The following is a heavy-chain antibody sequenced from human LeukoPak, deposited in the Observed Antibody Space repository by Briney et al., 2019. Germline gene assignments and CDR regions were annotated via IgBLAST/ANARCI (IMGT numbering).Heavy chain of an antibody. CDR3: ARESMYDYGDGNYFFYYLDV. D-gene: IGHD4-17*01. CDR1: TDSMTYIF. J-gene: IGHJ6*03. Sequence: SETLSLTCNFSTDSMTYIFWSWIRQPAGKGLEWIGRIYSSGSAHYNPSLKSRVTMSVDTSKNQSSLNLCSVTAADTAVYYCARESMYDYGDGNYFFYYLDVWGQGTTVTVSS. V-gene: IGHV4-4*07. CDR2: IYSSGSA.